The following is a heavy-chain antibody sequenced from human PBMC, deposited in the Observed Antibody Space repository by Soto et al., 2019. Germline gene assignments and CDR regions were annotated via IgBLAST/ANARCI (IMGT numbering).Heavy chain of an antibody. CDR3: ARVNDILTGYYLDYYYGMDV. Sequence: GGSLRLSCAASGFTFSSYGMHWVRQAPGKGLEWVAVIWYDGSNKYYADSVKSRFTISRDNSKNTLYLQMNSLRAEDTAVYYCARVNDILTGYYLDYYYGMDVWGQGTTVTVSS. CDR2: IWYDGSNK. V-gene: IGHV3-33*01. D-gene: IGHD3-9*01. J-gene: IGHJ6*02. CDR1: GFTFSSYG.